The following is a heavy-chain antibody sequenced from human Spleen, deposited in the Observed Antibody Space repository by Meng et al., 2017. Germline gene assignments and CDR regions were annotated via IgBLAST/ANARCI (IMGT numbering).Heavy chain of an antibody. V-gene: IGHV4-38-2*02. D-gene: IGHD4-11*01. J-gene: IGHJ4*02. CDR2: LYQGGTT. CDR3: ARGVNTADRRYFDF. Sequence: SETLSLTCNVSGYSISKGFYWGWMRQPPGKGLEWIGSLYQGGTTYYNPSLKGRPTISVDTSKNQFSLRLNSVTAADTAVYYCARGVNTADRRYFDFWGQGTLVTVSS. CDR1: GYSISKGFY.